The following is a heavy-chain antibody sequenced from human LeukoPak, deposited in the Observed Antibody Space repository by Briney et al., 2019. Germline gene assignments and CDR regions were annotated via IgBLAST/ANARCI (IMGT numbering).Heavy chain of an antibody. J-gene: IGHJ4*02. CDR1: GFTFSRNA. D-gene: IGHD3-16*01. CDR2: IGGDGIA. Sequence: PGGSLRLSCAASGFTFSRNAMNWVRQAPGKGLEWISYIGGDGIAFYADSVKGRFTASKDDARKSMYLQMNSLRVEDTAVYYCAKDRANWAIDDWGQGTQVTVSS. CDR3: AKDRANWAIDD. V-gene: IGHV3-48*04.